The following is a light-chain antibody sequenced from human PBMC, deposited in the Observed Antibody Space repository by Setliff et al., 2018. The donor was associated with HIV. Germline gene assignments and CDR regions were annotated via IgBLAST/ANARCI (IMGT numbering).Light chain of an antibody. Sequence: QSALTQPPSASGSPGQSVTISCTGTSSDVGGYNYVSWYQQHPGKAPKLMIYEVSKRPSGVPDRFSGSKSGNTASLTISRLRAEDEADYYCSSYTSANTWVFGTGTKVTVL. CDR1: SSDVGGYNY. CDR3: SSYTSANTWV. V-gene: IGLV2-8*01. J-gene: IGLJ1*01. CDR2: EVS.